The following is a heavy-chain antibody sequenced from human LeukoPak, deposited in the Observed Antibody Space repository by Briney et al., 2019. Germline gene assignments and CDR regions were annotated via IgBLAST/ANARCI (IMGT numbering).Heavy chain of an antibody. CDR3: ARERGDIVESRYAFDI. J-gene: IGHJ3*02. V-gene: IGHV1-18*01. Sequence: ASVKVSCKASGYTFTSYGISWVRQAPGQGLEWMGWISAYNGNTNYAQKLQGRVTMTTDTSTSTAYMELRSLRSDDTAVYYCARERGDIVESRYAFDIWGQGTMVTVSS. CDR2: ISAYNGNT. CDR1: GYTFTSYG. D-gene: IGHD2-15*01.